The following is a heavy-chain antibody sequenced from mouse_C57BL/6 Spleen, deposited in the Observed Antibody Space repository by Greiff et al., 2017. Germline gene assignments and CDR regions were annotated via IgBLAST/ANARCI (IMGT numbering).Heavy chain of an antibody. J-gene: IGHJ4*01. V-gene: IGHV1-80*01. CDR2: IYPGGGAT. CDR3: ARRFYYSMDY. Sequence: VQLVESGAELVKPGASVKISCKASGYAFTSYWMNWVKQRPGNGLEWIGQIYPGGGATNYNGKFKGKATLTADKSSSTAYMQLSSLTSEDSAVYCCARRFYYSMDYWGQGTSVTVSS. CDR1: GYAFTSYW.